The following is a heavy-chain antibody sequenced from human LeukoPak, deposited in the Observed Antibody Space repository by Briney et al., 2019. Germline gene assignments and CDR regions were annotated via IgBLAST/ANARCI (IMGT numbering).Heavy chain of an antibody. V-gene: IGHV4-59*01. D-gene: IGHD3-22*01. CDR1: CDSISSYY. Sequence: PSETLSLTCTVSCDSISSYYWSWIRQPPGKGLEWIGYIYYSGSTNYNPSLKSRVTISVDTSKNQFSLKLSSVTAADTAVYYCARDIGSSGLDNWFDPWGQGTLVTVSS. J-gene: IGHJ5*02. CDR3: ARDIGSSGLDNWFDP. CDR2: IYYSGST.